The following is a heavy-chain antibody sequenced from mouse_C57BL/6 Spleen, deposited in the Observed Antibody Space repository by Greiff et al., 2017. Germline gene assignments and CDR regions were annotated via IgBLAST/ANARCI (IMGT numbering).Heavy chain of an antibody. V-gene: IGHV10-1*01. J-gene: IGHJ4*01. CDR2: IRSKSNNYAT. Sequence: EAGGGLVQPKGSLKLSCAASGFSFHTYAMNWVRQAPGKGLAWVARIRSKSNNYATYYADSVKDRFTISSDDSESMLYLQMNTFKSEDTAIYYCVRHPPPDYCATPYAMDYWGQGTSVTVSS. CDR3: VRHPPPDYCATPYAMDY. CDR1: GFSFHTYA. D-gene: IGHD1-1*01.